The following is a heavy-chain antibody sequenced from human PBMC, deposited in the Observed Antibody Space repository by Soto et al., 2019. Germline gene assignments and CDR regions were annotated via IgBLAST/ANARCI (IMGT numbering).Heavy chain of an antibody. J-gene: IGHJ4*02. Sequence: EVQLLESGGGLVQPGGSLRLSCEASGFSFSSYALSWVRQAPGKGLEWVSTFSAGGRAYYADSVKGRFTIAKDFSKNTLHLQTNSLRAEDTAVYSCAKESMPEHYGDTLFDHWGQGTRVTVSS. D-gene: IGHD4-17*01. CDR3: AKESMPEHYGDTLFDH. CDR1: GFSFSSYA. CDR2: FSAGGRA. V-gene: IGHV3-23*01.